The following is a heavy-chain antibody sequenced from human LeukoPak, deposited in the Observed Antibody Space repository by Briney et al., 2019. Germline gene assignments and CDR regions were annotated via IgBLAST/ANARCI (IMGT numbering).Heavy chain of an antibody. CDR3: ARESGSYEAYFDY. V-gene: IGHV1-69*15. D-gene: IGHD1-26*01. Sequence: SVKVSCKASGGTFSSYAISWVRQAPGQGLEWMGRIFPIFATANYAQKCQGRVTITADESTSTAYMELSSLRSEDTAVYYCARESGSYEAYFDYWGQGTLVTVSS. J-gene: IGHJ4*02. CDR2: IFPIFATA. CDR1: GGTFSSYA.